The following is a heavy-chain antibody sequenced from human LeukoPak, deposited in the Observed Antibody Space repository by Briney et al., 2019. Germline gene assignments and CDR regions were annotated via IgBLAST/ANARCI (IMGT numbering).Heavy chain of an antibody. CDR3: ARVFGYNWNQNDAFDI. CDR2: ITSTSSYI. D-gene: IGHD1-1*01. J-gene: IGHJ3*02. V-gene: IGHV3-21*01. Sequence: GGSLRLSCAASGLTFSNYNMNWVRQAPGKGLEWVSSITSTSSYIYYADSVKGRFTISRDNAKNSLYLQMNSLRAEDTAVYYCARVFGYNWNQNDAFDIWGQGTMVTVSS. CDR1: GLTFSNYN.